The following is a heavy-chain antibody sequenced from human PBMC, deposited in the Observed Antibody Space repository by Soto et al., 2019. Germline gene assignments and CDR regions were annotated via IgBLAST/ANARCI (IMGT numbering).Heavy chain of an antibody. J-gene: IGHJ4*02. CDR1: GLNFSGSA. CDR2: IRSRPHNNAT. Sequence: EVQLVESGGGLVQIGGSLKLSCATSGLNFSGSAMHWARQASGKGLEWVGRIRSRPHNNATTYAASVEGRFTISRDDSKNTVYLQMNGLKTDDTAMYYCTTERDYWGRGTLVTVSS. CDR3: TTERDY. V-gene: IGHV3-73*02.